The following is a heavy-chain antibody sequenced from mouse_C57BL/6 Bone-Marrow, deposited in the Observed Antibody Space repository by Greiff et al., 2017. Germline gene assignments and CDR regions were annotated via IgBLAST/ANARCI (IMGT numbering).Heavy chain of an antibody. CDR3: ARATMVTKFAY. V-gene: IGHV1-81*01. J-gene: IGHJ3*01. Sequence: VQGVESGAELARPGASVKLSCKASGYTFTSYGISWVKQRTGQGLEWIGEIYPRSGNTYYNEKFKGKATLTADKSSSTAYMELRSLTSEDSAVYFCARATMVTKFAYWGQGTLVTVSA. D-gene: IGHD2-2*01. CDR2: IYPRSGNT. CDR1: GYTFTSYG.